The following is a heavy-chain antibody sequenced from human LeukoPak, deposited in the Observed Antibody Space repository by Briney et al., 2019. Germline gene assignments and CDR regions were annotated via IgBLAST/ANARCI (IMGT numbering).Heavy chain of an antibody. J-gene: IGHJ4*02. CDR1: GGSISSGGYY. D-gene: IGHD6-13*01. V-gene: IGHV4-31*03. CDR3: AREASIAAAGTYFDY. CDR2: IYYSGST. Sequence: PSQTLSLTCTVSGGSISSGGYYWSWIRQHPGKGLEWIGYIYYSGSTYYNPSPKSRVTISVDTSKNQFSLKLSSVTAADTAVYYCAREASIAAAGTYFDYWGQGTLVTVSS.